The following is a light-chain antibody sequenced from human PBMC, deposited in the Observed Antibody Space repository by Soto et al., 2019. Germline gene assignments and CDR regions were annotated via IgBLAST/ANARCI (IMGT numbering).Light chain of an antibody. CDR2: DAS. Sequence: EIVLPQSPTTLSLSPGESATLSCRASQSVSSNLAWYQQRPGQAPRLLIYDASNRATGIPARFSGSGSGTAFTLTISSLEPEDFAVYYCQQRSNYPLTFGGGTNMEIK. CDR1: QSVSSN. CDR3: QQRSNYPLT. V-gene: IGKV3-11*01. J-gene: IGKJ4*01.